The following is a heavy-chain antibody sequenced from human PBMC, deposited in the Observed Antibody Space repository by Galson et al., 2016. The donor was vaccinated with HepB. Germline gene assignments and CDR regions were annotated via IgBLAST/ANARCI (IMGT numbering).Heavy chain of an antibody. Sequence: SLRLSCAASGFTFENAFFIWVRQAPGRGLEWLSIILSGGSAYYADSVMGRFTISRDNSKNMVFFQMESLRAEDTAVYFCARTRSFGGIDYWGQGTLVTVSS. J-gene: IGHJ4*02. CDR1: GFTFENAF. V-gene: IGHV3-53*01. CDR3: ARTRSFGGIDY. CDR2: ILSGGSA. D-gene: IGHD3-10*01.